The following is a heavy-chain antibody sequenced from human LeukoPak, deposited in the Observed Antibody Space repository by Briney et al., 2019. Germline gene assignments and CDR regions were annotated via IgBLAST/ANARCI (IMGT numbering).Heavy chain of an antibody. J-gene: IGHJ3*02. V-gene: IGHV3-33*01. CDR3: ARAFAYSSPPYYAFDI. CDR2: IWYDGSNK. Sequence: TGGSLRLSCAASGFTFSSYGMHWVRQAPGKGLEWVAVIWYDGSNKYYADSVKGRFTISRDNSKNTLYLQMNSLRAEDTAVYYCARAFAYSSPPYYAFDIWGQGTMVTVSS. D-gene: IGHD6-13*01. CDR1: GFTFSSYG.